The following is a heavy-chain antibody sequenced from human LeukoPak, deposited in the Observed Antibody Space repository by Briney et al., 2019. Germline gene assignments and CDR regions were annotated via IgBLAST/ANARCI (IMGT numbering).Heavy chain of an antibody. V-gene: IGHV3-53*04. Sequence: PGGSLRLSCAASGFTVSSIYMSWVRQAPGKGLEWVSVIYSGGSTYYADSVKGRFTTSRHNSKNTLYLQMNSLRAEDTAVYYCARDDYGGNDYWGQGTLVTVSS. CDR1: GFTVSSIY. CDR2: IYSGGST. CDR3: ARDDYGGNDY. J-gene: IGHJ4*02. D-gene: IGHD4-23*01.